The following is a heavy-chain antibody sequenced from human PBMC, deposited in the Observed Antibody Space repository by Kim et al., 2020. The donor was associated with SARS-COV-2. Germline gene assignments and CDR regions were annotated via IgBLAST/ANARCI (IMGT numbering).Heavy chain of an antibody. Sequence: GGSLRLSCAASGFTFSSYSMNWVRQAPGKGLEWVSSISSSSSYIYYADSVKGRFTISRDNAKNSLYLQMNSLRAEDTAVYYCARGLYDSRGYYYGPWFDPWGQGTLVTVSS. CDR3: ARGLYDSRGYYYGPWFDP. J-gene: IGHJ5*02. CDR2: ISSSSSYI. V-gene: IGHV3-21*01. D-gene: IGHD3-22*01. CDR1: GFTFSSYS.